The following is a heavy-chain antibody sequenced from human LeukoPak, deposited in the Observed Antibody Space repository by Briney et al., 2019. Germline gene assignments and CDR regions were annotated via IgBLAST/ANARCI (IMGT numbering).Heavy chain of an antibody. Sequence: SETVSLTSSVSGVSISSYYWGWIRPPPGKGLGGIGDIYYGRSTNYNPFLKRRITITVDTSKHQYYLKLSSVTAPDTAVYYCARVPTNYYDSSGSYDFDIWGQGTMVTVSS. J-gene: IGHJ3*02. CDR1: GVSISSYY. D-gene: IGHD3-22*01. V-gene: IGHV4-59*01. CDR2: IYYGRST. CDR3: ARVPTNYYDSSGSYDFDI.